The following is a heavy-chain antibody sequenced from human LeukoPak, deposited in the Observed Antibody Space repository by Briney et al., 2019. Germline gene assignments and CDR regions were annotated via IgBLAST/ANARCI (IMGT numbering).Heavy chain of an antibody. V-gene: IGHV4-34*01. D-gene: IGHD1-7*01. CDR1: GGSFSGYY. J-gene: IGHJ4*02. CDR3: ARIPELELYYFDY. CDR2: INHSGST. Sequence: SETLSLTCAVYGGSFSGYYWSWIRQPPGKGLEWIGEINHSGSTNYNPSLKSRVTISVDTSKNQFSLKLSSVTAADTAVYYCARIPELELYYFDYWGQGTLVTVSS.